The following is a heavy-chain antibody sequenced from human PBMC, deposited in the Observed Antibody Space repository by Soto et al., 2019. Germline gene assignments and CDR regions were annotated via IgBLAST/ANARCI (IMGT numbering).Heavy chain of an antibody. Sequence: SETLSLTCTVSGDSINNYYWSWMRQPPGKRLEWIGYIYYTGSTTYNPSPESRVTMSVDTSKNQFSLKLSSVNAADTAVYYCAKYRRTEAEGFTLDYWGRGTLVTVSS. CDR1: GDSINNYY. CDR3: AKYRRTEAEGFTLDY. D-gene: IGHD6-13*01. CDR2: IYYTGST. V-gene: IGHV4-59*01. J-gene: IGHJ4*02.